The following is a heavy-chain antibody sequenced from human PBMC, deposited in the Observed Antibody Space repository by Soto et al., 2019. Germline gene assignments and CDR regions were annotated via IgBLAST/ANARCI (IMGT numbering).Heavy chain of an antibody. V-gene: IGHV5-51*01. Sequence: PGESLKISCKGSGYSFTSYWIGWVRQMPGKGLEWMGIIYPGDSDTRYSPSFQGQVTISADKSISTAYLQWSSLKASDTAMYYCARSLNAYDSSGYYYDAFDIWAQGTLVTVSS. CDR2: IYPGDSDT. D-gene: IGHD3-22*01. CDR3: ARSLNAYDSSGYYYDAFDI. J-gene: IGHJ3*02. CDR1: GYSFTSYW.